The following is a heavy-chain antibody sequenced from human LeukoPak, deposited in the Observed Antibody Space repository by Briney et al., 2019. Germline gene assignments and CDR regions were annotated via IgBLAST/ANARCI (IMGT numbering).Heavy chain of an antibody. CDR1: GFTFDDYA. CDR2: ISWNSGSI. J-gene: IGHJ4*02. Sequence: GGSLRLSCAASGFTFDDYAMHWVRQAPGKGLEWVSGISWNSGSIGYADSVKGRFTISRDNAKNSLYLQMNSLRAEDTALYYCAKDVAPSFLTGYSTTFDYWGQGTLVTVSS. D-gene: IGHD3-9*01. CDR3: AKDVAPSFLTGYSTTFDY. V-gene: IGHV3-9*01.